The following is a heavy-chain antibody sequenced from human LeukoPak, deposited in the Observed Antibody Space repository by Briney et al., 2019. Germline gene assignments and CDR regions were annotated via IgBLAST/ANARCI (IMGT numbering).Heavy chain of an antibody. CDR1: GGTFSSYA. D-gene: IGHD6-19*01. CDR3: AREGRVRSGWYEH. Sequence: SVKVSCKASGGTFSSYAISWVRQAPGQGLEWMGGITPILGTANYAQKFQGRGTSTAYESTSTAYMELSSLRSEDTAVYYCAREGRVRSGWYEHWGQGTLVTVSS. J-gene: IGHJ1*01. V-gene: IGHV1-69*13. CDR2: ITPILGTA.